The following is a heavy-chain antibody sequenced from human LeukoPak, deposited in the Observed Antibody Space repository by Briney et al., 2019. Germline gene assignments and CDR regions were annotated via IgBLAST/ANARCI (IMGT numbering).Heavy chain of an antibody. CDR3: GGGSGPGNWFDP. J-gene: IGHJ5*02. D-gene: IGHD3-10*01. Sequence: SETLSLTCTVSGGSISSSSYYWGWIRQPPGKGLEWIGSIYYSGSTYYNPSLKSRVTISVDTSKNQFSLKLSSVTAADTAVYYCGGGSGPGNWFDPWGQGTLVTVSS. V-gene: IGHV4-39*01. CDR2: IYYSGST. CDR1: GGSISSSSYY.